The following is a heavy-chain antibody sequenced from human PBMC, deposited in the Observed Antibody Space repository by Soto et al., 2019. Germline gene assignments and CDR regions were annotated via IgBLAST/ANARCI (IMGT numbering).Heavy chain of an antibody. V-gene: IGHV4-59*12. CDR1: GGSISSYY. CDR2: IYYSGST. Sequence: KPSETLSLTCTVSGGSISSYYWSWIRQPPGKGLEWIGYIYYSGSTNYNPSLKSRVTISVDTSKNQFSLKLSSVTAADTAVYYCARERVLRFLEWLRTDFDYWGQGTLVTVSS. J-gene: IGHJ4*02. CDR3: ARERVLRFLEWLRTDFDY. D-gene: IGHD3-3*01.